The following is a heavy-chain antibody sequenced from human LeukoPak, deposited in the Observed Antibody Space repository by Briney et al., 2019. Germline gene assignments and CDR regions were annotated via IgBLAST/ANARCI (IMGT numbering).Heavy chain of an antibody. CDR3: ARGNAN. V-gene: IGHV4-59*01. J-gene: IGHJ4*02. CDR2: ISYSGST. Sequence: SETLSLTCTVSGGSINSYHWSCIRQPPGKGLEWIGYISYSGSTNYNPSLKSRVTISLDTSKKQFFLKLSSVTAADTALYYCARGNANWGQGTLVTVSS. CDR1: GGSINSYH.